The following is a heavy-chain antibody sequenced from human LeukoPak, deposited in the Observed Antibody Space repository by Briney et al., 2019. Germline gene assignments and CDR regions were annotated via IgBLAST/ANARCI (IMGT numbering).Heavy chain of an antibody. CDR1: GFTFSSYE. D-gene: IGHD6-13*01. CDR2: ISSNDNTI. J-gene: IGHJ5*02. Sequence: GGSLRLSCAASGFTFSSYEMNWVRQAPGKVLEWVSYISSNDNTIYYAGSVKGRFTISRNNSKNTLYLQMNSLRAEDTAVYYCAHPTEYSSSWYGNWFDPWGQGTLVTVSS. CDR3: AHPTEYSSSWYGNWFDP. V-gene: IGHV3-48*03.